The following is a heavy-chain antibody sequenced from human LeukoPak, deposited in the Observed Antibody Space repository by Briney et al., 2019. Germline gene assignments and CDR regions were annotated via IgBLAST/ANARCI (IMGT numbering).Heavy chain of an antibody. J-gene: IGHJ5*02. Sequence: SETLSLTCTVSGVSISSYYWSWIRQPAGKGLEWIGRTSGSNSYHPSLKSRVSMSEDTSKNQFSLKLTSVTAADTAVYYCARQLWLNWFDPWGQGTLVTVSS. CDR1: GVSISSYY. CDR3: ARQLWLNWFDP. CDR2: TSGSN. D-gene: IGHD5-18*01. V-gene: IGHV4-4*07.